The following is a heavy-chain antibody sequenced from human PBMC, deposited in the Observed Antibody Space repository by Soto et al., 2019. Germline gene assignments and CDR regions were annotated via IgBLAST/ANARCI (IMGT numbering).Heavy chain of an antibody. CDR2: ISYDGSNK. CDR1: GFTFSSYG. V-gene: IGHV3-30*18. J-gene: IGHJ4*01. D-gene: IGHD2-21*02. Sequence: QVQLVESGGGVVQPGRSLRLSCAASGFTFSSYGMHWVRQAPGKGLEGVAVISYDGSNKYYADSVKGRFTISRDNSKNTLHLQMSSLRAEDTAVYYCAKEPGGGVVTATEAHWGQGTLVTVSS. CDR3: AKEPGGGVVTATEAH.